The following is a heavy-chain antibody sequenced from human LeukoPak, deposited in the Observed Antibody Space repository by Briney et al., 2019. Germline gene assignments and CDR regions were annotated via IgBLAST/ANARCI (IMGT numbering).Heavy chain of an antibody. J-gene: IGHJ4*02. CDR3: AKNGLWELLPFDY. V-gene: IGHV3-23*01. Sequence: GGSLRLSCAASGFTFSSYAMRWVRQAPGKGLEWVSAISGSAGNTYYADSVKGRFTISRDNSKNTLYLQMNSLRAEDTAVYYCAKNGLWELLPFDYWGQGTLVTVSS. CDR2: ISGSAGNT. D-gene: IGHD1-26*01. CDR1: GFTFSSYA.